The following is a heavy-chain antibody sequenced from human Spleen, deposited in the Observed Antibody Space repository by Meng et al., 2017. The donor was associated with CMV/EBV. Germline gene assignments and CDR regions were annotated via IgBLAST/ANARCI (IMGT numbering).Heavy chain of an antibody. J-gene: IGHJ4*02. CDR3: ATSSGWYLDY. CDR1: GFTVSSNY. CDR2: IDSSRNTI. Sequence: GGSLRLSCAASGFTVSSNYMNWIRRAPGKGLEWVSYIDSSRNTIKYADSVKGRFSISRESAKNSLYLQMNSLRADDTAVYYCATSSGWYLDYWGQGTLVTVSS. D-gene: IGHD6-19*01. V-gene: IGHV3-48*04.